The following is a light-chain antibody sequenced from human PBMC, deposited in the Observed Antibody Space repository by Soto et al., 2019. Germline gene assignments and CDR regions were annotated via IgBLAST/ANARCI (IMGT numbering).Light chain of an antibody. CDR2: GVS. CDR3: SSHTSSSTVV. J-gene: IGLJ1*01. Sequence: QSALTQPPSVSGSPGQSVSISCTGTSSDVGSNNRVSWYQQPPGTAPKLMIYGVSNRPSGVPDRFSGSKSGNTASLTISGLQAEDEADYYCSSHTSSSTVVSGTGTKVTVL. V-gene: IGLV2-18*02. CDR1: SSDVGSNNR.